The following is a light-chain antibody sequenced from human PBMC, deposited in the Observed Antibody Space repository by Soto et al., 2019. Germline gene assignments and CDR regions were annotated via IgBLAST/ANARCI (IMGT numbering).Light chain of an antibody. CDR2: DAS. J-gene: IGKJ2*01. CDR3: QQRSNWPPT. Sequence: EIVLTQSPATLSLSPGERATLPCRASQSVSSYLAWYQQKPGQAPRLLIYDASNRATGIPARFRGSGSGTDFTLTISSLEPEDFAVYYCQQRSNWPPTFGQGTKLEIK. V-gene: IGKV3-11*01. CDR1: QSVSSY.